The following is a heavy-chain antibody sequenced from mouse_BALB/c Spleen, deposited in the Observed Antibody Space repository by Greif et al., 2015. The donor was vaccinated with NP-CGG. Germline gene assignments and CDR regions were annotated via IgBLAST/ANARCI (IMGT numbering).Heavy chain of an antibody. CDR3: ARYDGYYYYAMDY. CDR1: GFAFSSYD. D-gene: IGHD2-3*01. CDR2: ISSGGGST. V-gene: IGHV5-12-1*01. Sequence: EVKLQESGGGLVKPGGSLKLSCAASGFAFSSYDMSWVRQTLEKRLEWVAYISSGGGSTYYPDTVKGRFTISRDNAKNTLYLQMSSLKSEDTAMYYCARYDGYYYYAMDYWGQGTSVTVSS. J-gene: IGHJ4*01.